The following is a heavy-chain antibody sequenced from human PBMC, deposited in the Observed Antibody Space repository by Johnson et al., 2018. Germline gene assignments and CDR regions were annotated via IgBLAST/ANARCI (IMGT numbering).Heavy chain of an antibody. CDR1: GFTFSSYA. J-gene: IGHJ3*02. CDR2: ISSNGGST. V-gene: IGHV3-64*01. CDR3: AREEYDYVWGSYRPEGAFDI. D-gene: IGHD3-16*02. Sequence: VQLVQSGGGLVQPGGSLRLSCAASGFTFSSYAMHWVRQAPGKGLEYVSAISSNGGSTYYANSVKGRFTISRDNSKNTLYLQMGSLRAEEMAGYYCAREEYDYVWGSYRPEGAFDIWGQGTMVTVSS.